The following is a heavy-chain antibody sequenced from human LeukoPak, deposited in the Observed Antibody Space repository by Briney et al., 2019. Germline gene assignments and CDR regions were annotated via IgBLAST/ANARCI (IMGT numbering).Heavy chain of an antibody. Sequence: PGGSLRLSCAASGFTLSTYAMSWVRQAPGKGLEWVSGISESGGTTYYADSVKGRFTISRDNFKSTLYLQMNSLRVEDTAVYYCAKDPSTSWYWYFQHWGQGTLVTVSS. CDR3: AKDPSTSWYWYFQH. V-gene: IGHV3-23*01. CDR1: GFTLSTYA. D-gene: IGHD2-8*02. CDR2: ISESGGTT. J-gene: IGHJ1*01.